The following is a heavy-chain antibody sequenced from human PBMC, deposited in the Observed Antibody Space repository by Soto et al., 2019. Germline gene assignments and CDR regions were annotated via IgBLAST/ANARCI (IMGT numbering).Heavy chain of an antibody. CDR2: IYYSGST. CDR1: GGSISSYY. CDR3: ARYSSGWHDAFDI. Sequence: PWETLSLTCTVSGGSISSYYWSWIRQPPGKGLEWIGYIYYSGSTNYNPSLKSRVTISVDTSNNQFSLKLSSVTAADTAVYYCARYSSGWHDAFDIWGQGTMVTVSS. J-gene: IGHJ3*02. V-gene: IGHV4-59*01. D-gene: IGHD6-19*01.